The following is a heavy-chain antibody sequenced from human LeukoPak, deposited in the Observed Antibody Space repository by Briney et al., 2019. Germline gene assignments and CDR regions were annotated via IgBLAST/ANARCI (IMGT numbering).Heavy chain of an antibody. Sequence: GRSLRLSCGASGFSFSNHGMHWVRQAPGKGVEWVAVIWYDGSAKYYADSVKGRFTISRDNSKNMLYLQLNSLRAEDTAVYFCAKGHGHNNGRLDSWGPGTLVTVSS. V-gene: IGHV3-33*06. CDR2: IWYDGSAK. CDR3: AKGHGHNNGRLDS. J-gene: IGHJ4*03. D-gene: IGHD1-14*01. CDR1: GFSFSNHG.